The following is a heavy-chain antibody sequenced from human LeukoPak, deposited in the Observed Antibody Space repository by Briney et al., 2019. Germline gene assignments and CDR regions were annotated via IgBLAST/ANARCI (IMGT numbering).Heavy chain of an antibody. CDR1: GGSISNNSYY. D-gene: IGHD6-13*01. V-gene: IGHV4-39*01. Sequence: PSETLSLTCSVSGGSISNNSYYWGWLRQPPGTGLEWIGSIYYSGRTYYNPSLKSRVTISVDTSKNHFSLKLSSMIAADTAFYYCARHVAAGPGADAFDIWGQGTIVTVSS. CDR2: IYYSGRT. CDR3: ARHVAAGPGADAFDI. J-gene: IGHJ3*02.